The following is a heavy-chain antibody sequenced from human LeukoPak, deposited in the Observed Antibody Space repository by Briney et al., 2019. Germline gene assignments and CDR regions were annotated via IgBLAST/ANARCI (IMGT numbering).Heavy chain of an antibody. J-gene: IGHJ4*02. Sequence: ASVKVSCKASGYTFTGYYMHWVRQAPGQGLEWMGWINPNSGGTNYAQKFQGRVTMTTDTSTSTAYMELRSLRSDDTAVYYCARDFGFWSGYSRVHLDYWGQGTLVTVSS. CDR1: GYTFTGYY. CDR2: INPNSGGT. D-gene: IGHD3-3*01. CDR3: ARDFGFWSGYSRVHLDY. V-gene: IGHV1-2*02.